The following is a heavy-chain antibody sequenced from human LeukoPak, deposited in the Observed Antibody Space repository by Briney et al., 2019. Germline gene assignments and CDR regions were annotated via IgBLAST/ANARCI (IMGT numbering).Heavy chain of an antibody. Sequence: TGGSLRLSCAASGFTFSSYAMSWVRQAPGKGLEWVAFIRYDGSNKYYADSVKGRFTISRDNSKNTLYLQMNSLRAEDTAVYYCALRFGELLYALDYWGQGTLVTVSS. D-gene: IGHD3-10*01. J-gene: IGHJ4*02. V-gene: IGHV3-30*02. CDR1: GFTFSSYA. CDR2: IRYDGSNK. CDR3: ALRFGELLYALDY.